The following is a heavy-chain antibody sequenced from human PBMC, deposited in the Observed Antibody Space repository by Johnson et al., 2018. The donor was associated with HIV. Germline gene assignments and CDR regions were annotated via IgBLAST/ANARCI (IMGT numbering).Heavy chain of an antibody. J-gene: IGHJ3*02. CDR3: AREGAWEVRPGAFDI. CDR1: GFTFSSYA. D-gene: IGHD1-26*01. V-gene: IGHV3-23*04. CDR2: ISGSGGST. Sequence: VQLVESGGGLVQPGGSLRLSCAASGFTFSSYAMSWVRQAPGKGLEWVSAISGSGGSTYYADSVKGRFTISRDNSKNTLYLQMGNLRADDMAVYYCAREGAWEVRPGAFDIWGQGTMVTVSS.